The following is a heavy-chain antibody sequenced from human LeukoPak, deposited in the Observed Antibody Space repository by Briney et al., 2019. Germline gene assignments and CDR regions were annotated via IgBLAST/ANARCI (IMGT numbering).Heavy chain of an antibody. J-gene: IGHJ4*02. CDR1: GGSTSSYTYY. V-gene: IGHV4-39*01. CDR2: MSHSGTT. Sequence: PSETLSLTCTVSGGSTSSYTYYWGWIRQPPRKGLEWIGSMSHSGTTYYNPSLKGRVTVSVDTSRKQFSLRLSSVTAADTAVYHCARHTGIEVGGTVDCWGQGTLVTVSS. D-gene: IGHD6-19*01. CDR3: ARHTGIEVGGTVDC.